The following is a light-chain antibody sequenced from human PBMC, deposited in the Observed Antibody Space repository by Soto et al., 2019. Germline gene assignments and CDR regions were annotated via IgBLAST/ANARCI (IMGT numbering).Light chain of an antibody. CDR1: QNIDRY. CDR2: DAS. V-gene: IGKV3-11*01. J-gene: IGKJ4*01. CDR3: QQRKKWPPLT. Sequence: ETVLTQSPASLSLSPGERATFSCRARQNIDRYLAWYQQKPGQAPRLLIYDASNRATGIPARFSGSGSGTDFTRTISSLEPEDFAVYYCQQRKKWPPLTFGGGTKVEIK.